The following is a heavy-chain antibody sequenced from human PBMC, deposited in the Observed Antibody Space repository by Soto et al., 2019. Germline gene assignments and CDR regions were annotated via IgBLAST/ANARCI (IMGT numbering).Heavy chain of an antibody. Sequence: QVQLVQSGAEVKKPGASVKVSCKASGYTFTDYHIHWVRQAPGQGLEFMGWINANNGGAGSAQQFQGRVTVTRDTSITTVYMELINLRSDDTAVDYCAREGGSETLQPSYNWFDTWGQGTLVTVSS. V-gene: IGHV1-2*02. J-gene: IGHJ5*02. D-gene: IGHD6-25*01. CDR2: INANNGGA. CDR1: GYTFTDYH. CDR3: AREGGSETLQPSYNWFDT.